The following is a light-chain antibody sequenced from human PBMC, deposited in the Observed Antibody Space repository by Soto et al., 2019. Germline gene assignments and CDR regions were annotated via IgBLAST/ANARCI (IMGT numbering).Light chain of an antibody. V-gene: IGKV3-15*01. Sequence: IGLTQSPGTLSLSPGERATLFCRAIQSVTSNYFAWYQKTPGQAPRLLIYDTSTRATGIPARFSGSGSGTEFTLTISSLQSEDFAIYYCQQYNRWPPITFGQGTRLEI. CDR3: QQYNRWPPIT. CDR1: QSVTSNY. J-gene: IGKJ5*01. CDR2: DTS.